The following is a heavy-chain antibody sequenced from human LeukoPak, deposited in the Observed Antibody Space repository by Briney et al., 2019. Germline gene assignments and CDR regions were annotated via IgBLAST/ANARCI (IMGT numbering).Heavy chain of an antibody. Sequence: PGRSLRLSCAASGFTFSSYAMHWVRQAPGKGLEWVAVISYDGSNKYYADSVKGRFTISRDNSKNTLYLQMNSLRAEDTAVYYCAKRGSGSARWFDYWGQGTLVTVSS. V-gene: IGHV3-30-3*02. CDR3: AKRGSGSARWFDY. CDR2: ISYDGSNK. CDR1: GFTFSSYA. J-gene: IGHJ4*02. D-gene: IGHD6-19*01.